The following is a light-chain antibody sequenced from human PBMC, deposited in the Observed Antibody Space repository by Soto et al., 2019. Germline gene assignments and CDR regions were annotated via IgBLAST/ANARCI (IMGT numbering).Light chain of an antibody. J-gene: IGKJ2*01. CDR3: KKYNNWPPAV. CDR2: GAS. V-gene: IGKV3-15*01. Sequence: EIVMTQSPATMSVSPGEIVTLSCRASQSISSTLALYQQKPGQAPRLLIYGASVRATGVPARFSGSGSGTEYTLTISSLQSEDFADYYCKKYNNWPPAVFGQGAKLEIK. CDR1: QSISST.